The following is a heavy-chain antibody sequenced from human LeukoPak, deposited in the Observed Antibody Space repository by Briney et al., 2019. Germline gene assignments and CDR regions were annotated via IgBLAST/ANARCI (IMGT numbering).Heavy chain of an antibody. Sequence: ASVKVSCNASGYTFTSYAISWVRQAPGQGLEWMGGIIPIFGTANYAQKFQGRVTITAGESTSTAYMELSSLRSEDTAVYYCARGNDDSSGYYYGGYFDYWGQGTLVTVSS. D-gene: IGHD3-22*01. V-gene: IGHV1-69*13. J-gene: IGHJ4*02. CDR1: GYTFTSYA. CDR3: ARGNDDSSGYYYGGYFDY. CDR2: IIPIFGTA.